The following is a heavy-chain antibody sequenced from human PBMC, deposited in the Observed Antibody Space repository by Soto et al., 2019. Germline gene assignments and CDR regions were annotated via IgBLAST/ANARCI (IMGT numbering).Heavy chain of an antibody. CDR3: ARLYCSSTSCYMWFAP. V-gene: IGHV5-10-1*01. D-gene: IGHD2-2*02. CDR2: IDPSDSYT. CDR1: GYSFTSYW. Sequence: ESLKISCKGSGYSFTSYWISWVRQMPGKGLEWMGRIDPSDSYTNYSPSFQGHVTISADKSISTAYLQWSSLKASDTAMYYCARLYCSSTSCYMWFAPWGQGTLVTVSS. J-gene: IGHJ5*02.